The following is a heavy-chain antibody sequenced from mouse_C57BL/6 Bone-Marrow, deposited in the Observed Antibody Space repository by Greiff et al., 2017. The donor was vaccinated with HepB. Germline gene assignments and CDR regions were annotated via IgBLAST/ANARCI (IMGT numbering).Heavy chain of an antibody. CDR3: ATLYSNSYYFDY. J-gene: IGHJ2*01. Sequence: QVQLKQPGAELVMPGASVKLSCKASGYTFTSYWMHWVKQRPGQGLEWIGEIDPSDSYTNYNQKFKGKSTLTVDKSSSTAYMQLSSLTSEDSAVYYCATLYSNSYYFDYWGQGTTLTVSS. V-gene: IGHV1-69*01. D-gene: IGHD2-5*01. CDR2: IDPSDSYT. CDR1: GYTFTSYW.